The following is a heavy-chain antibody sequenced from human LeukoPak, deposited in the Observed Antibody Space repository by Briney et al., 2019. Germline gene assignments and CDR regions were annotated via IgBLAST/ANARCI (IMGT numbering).Heavy chain of an antibody. D-gene: IGHD3-10*01. Sequence: GESLKISCKGSGYSFTSYWIGWVRQMPGKGLGWMGIIYPGDSDTRYSPSFQGQVTISVDKSISTAYLQWSSLKASDTAMYYCARRLLWFGEAGWSDPWGQGTLVTVSS. J-gene: IGHJ5*02. CDR2: IYPGDSDT. CDR1: GYSFTSYW. CDR3: ARRLLWFGEAGWSDP. V-gene: IGHV5-51*01.